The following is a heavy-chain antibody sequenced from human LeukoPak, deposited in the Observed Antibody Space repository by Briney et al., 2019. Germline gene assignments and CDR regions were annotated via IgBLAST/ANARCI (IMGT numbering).Heavy chain of an antibody. CDR2: ISYDGSNK. CDR3: AREPAANSDFDY. Sequence: GGSLRLSCAASGFTFSSYAMHWVRQAPGKGLEWVAVISYDGSNKYYADSVKGRFTISRDNSKNTLYLQMNSLRAEDTAVYYCAREPAANSDFDYWGQGTLVTVSS. CDR1: GFTFSSYA. D-gene: IGHD1-1*01. V-gene: IGHV3-30-3*01. J-gene: IGHJ4*02.